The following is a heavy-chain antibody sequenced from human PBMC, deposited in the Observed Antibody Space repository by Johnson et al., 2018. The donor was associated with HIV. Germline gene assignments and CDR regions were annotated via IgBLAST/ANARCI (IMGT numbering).Heavy chain of an antibody. CDR2: ISWNSGSI. Sequence: EVQLVESGGRVVRPGGSLTLSCAASGFSFDDYAMHWVRQAPGKGLEWVSGISWNSGSIGYADSVKGRFTISRDNAKNTLYLQKKTLRAEDTAIYYCAREKEMTRLGAFDVWGQGTMVTVSS. J-gene: IGHJ3*01. D-gene: IGHD3-16*01. CDR3: AREKEMTRLGAFDV. CDR1: GFSFDDYA. V-gene: IGHV3-9*01.